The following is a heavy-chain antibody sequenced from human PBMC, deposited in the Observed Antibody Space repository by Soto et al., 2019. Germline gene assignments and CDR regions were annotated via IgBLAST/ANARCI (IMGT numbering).Heavy chain of an antibody. Sequence: SETLSLTCTVSGGSISSSSYYWGWIRQPPGKGLEWIGNIYYSGSTYYNPSLKSRVTISVDTSRNQFSLKLTSVTAADPDVYYCGGDHHGWGTDNWFDPWGQGTLVTVSS. V-gene: IGHV4-39*01. CDR3: GGDHHGWGTDNWFDP. D-gene: IGHD3-10*01. CDR2: IYYSGST. CDR1: GGSISSSSYY. J-gene: IGHJ5*02.